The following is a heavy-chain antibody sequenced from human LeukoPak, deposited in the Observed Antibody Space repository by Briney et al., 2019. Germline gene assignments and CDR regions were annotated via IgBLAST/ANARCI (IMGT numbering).Heavy chain of an antibody. D-gene: IGHD3-22*01. CDR2: ISAYNGNT. Sequence: ASVKVSCKASGYTFTSYGISWVRQAPRQGLEWMGWISAYNGNTNYAQKLQGRVTMTTDTSTSTAYMELRSLRSDDTAVYYCARTTYYDSSGYYYLWGQGTLVTVSS. CDR1: GYTFTSYG. J-gene: IGHJ4*02. V-gene: IGHV1-18*01. CDR3: ARTTYYDSSGYYYL.